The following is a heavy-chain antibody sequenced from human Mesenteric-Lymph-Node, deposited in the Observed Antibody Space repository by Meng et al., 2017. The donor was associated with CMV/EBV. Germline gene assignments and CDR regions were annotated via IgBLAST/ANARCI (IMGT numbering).Heavy chain of an antibody. J-gene: IGHJ5*02. Sequence: ASVKVSCKASGYTFTDYYIHWVRQAPGQGLEWMGWIKPKTGGTNYAQMFQGRVTMTRDTSISTAYMELSNLRSDDTAVYYCARDAWVSFGVDYGNWLDPWGQGTPVTVSS. CDR2: IKPKTGGT. CDR1: GYTFTDYY. D-gene: IGHD3-3*01. V-gene: IGHV1-2*02. CDR3: ARDAWVSFGVDYGNWLDP.